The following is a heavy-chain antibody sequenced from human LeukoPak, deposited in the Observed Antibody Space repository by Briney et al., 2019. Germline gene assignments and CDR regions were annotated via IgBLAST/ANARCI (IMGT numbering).Heavy chain of an antibody. Sequence: GGSLRLSCAASGFTFSSYSMNWVRQAPGKGLELVSSISSSSSYIYYADSVKGRFTISRDNAKNSLYLQMNSLRAEDTAVYYCAKRGTAMAAGDYWGQGTLVTVSS. J-gene: IGHJ4*02. D-gene: IGHD5-18*01. CDR1: GFTFSSYS. CDR3: AKRGTAMAAGDY. V-gene: IGHV3-21*04. CDR2: ISSSSSYI.